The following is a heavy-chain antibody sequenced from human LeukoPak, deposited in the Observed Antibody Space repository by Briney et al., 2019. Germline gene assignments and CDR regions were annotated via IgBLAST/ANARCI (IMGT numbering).Heavy chain of an antibody. CDR1: GGSISSYY. CDR3: ARARGYSYGYWFDP. CDR2: IYYSGST. J-gene: IGHJ5*02. V-gene: IGHV4-59*01. Sequence: SETLSLTCTVSGGSISSYYWSWIRQPPGKGLEGIGYIYYSGSTNYNPSLKSRVTISVDTSKNQFSLNLSSVTAADAAVYYCARARGYSYGYWFDPWGQGTLVTVSS. D-gene: IGHD5-18*01.